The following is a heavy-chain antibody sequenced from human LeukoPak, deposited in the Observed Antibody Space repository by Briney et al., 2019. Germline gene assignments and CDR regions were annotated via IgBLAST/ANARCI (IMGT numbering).Heavy chain of an antibody. J-gene: IGHJ4*02. V-gene: IGHV3-30*02. CDR3: AKTSLLGSSGYYAIEHIPTTNYFDY. CDR1: GFTFSSYG. Sequence: GGSLRLSCAASGFTFSSYGMHWVRQAPGKGLEWVAFIRYDGSNKYYADSVKGRFTISRDNSKNTLYLQMNSLRAEDTAVYYCAKTSLLGSSGYYAIEHIPTTNYFDYWGQGTLVTVSS. D-gene: IGHD3-22*01. CDR2: IRYDGSNK.